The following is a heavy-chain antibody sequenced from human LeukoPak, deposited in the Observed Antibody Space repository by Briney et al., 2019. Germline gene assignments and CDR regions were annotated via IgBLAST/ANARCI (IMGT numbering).Heavy chain of an antibody. CDR2: VDPEDGET. Sequence: ASVKVSCKVSGYTFTDYYMHWVQQAPGKGLEWMGLVDPEDGETIYAEKFQGRVTITADTSTDTAYMELSSLRSEDTAVYYCATASPLLLWFGELSAFDIWGQGRMVTVSS. D-gene: IGHD3-10*01. CDR3: ATASPLLLWFGELSAFDI. J-gene: IGHJ3*02. CDR1: GYTFTDYY. V-gene: IGHV1-69-2*01.